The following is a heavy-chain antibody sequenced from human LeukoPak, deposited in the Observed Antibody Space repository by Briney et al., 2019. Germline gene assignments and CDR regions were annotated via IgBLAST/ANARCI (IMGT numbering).Heavy chain of an antibody. CDR3: AGVRAGANRAFDV. D-gene: IGHD4/OR15-4a*01. J-gene: IGHJ3*01. CDR1: GFTFSTYA. Sequence: GGSLRLSCAASGFTFSTYAMSWVRQAPGKGLEWVSAISGGGGSTHYADSVKGRFTISRDNAKNTLWLQMNSLRADDTAVYYCAGVRAGANRAFDVWGQGTVVAVSS. CDR2: ISGGGGST. V-gene: IGHV3-23*01.